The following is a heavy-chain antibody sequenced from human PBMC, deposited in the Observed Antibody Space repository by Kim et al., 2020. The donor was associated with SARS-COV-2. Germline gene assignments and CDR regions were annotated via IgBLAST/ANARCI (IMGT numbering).Heavy chain of an antibody. J-gene: IGHJ4*02. CDR3: ARAPYYDFWSGNRNFDY. Sequence: ASVKVSCKASGYTFTSYGISWVRQAPGQGLEWMGWISAYNGNTNYAQKLQGRVTMTTDTSTSTAYMELRSLRSDDTAVYYCARAPYYDFWSGNRNFDYWGQGTLVTVSS. CDR1: GYTFTSYG. D-gene: IGHD3-3*01. CDR2: ISAYNGNT. V-gene: IGHV1-18*01.